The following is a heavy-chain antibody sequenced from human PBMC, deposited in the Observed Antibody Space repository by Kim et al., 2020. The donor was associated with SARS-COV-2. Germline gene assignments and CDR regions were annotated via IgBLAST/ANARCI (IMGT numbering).Heavy chain of an antibody. CDR3: ARDRDYTVDV. D-gene: IGHD4-4*01. CDR1: VFSFSTTW. CDR2: IVSDGSIT. V-gene: IGHV3-74*01. J-gene: IGHJ6*02. Sequence: GGSLRLSCVASVFSFSTTWMHWVRQAPGKGLVWVSLIVSDGSITTYADSVKGRFTISRDNADNRLYLQMNSLRAEDTAVYYCARDRDYTVDVWGQGTKVT.